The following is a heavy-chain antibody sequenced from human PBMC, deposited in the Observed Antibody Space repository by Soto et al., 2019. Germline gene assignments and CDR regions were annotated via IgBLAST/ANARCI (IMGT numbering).Heavy chain of an antibody. CDR3: ARGRAVGSHFGS. CDR1: GFTFSGFE. Sequence: EVQLVESGGDLVQPGGSLRLSCAASGFTFSGFEFNWVRQAPGKGLEWVSYIDVSGTGIYYADSVKGRFTISRDNAKNSLYLQMNSLRPEDSAVYYCARGRAVGSHFGSWGQGTLVTVSS. V-gene: IGHV3-48*03. J-gene: IGHJ4*02. D-gene: IGHD1-26*01. CDR2: IDVSGTGI.